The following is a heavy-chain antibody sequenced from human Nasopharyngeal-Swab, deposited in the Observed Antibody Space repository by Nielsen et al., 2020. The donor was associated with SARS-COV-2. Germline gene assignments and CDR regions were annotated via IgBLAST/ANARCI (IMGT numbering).Heavy chain of an antibody. CDR3: ARSGDDFWSGYFDY. CDR2: IYYSGST. Sequence: SDTLSLTCTVSGGSVSSGSYYWSWIRQPPGKGLEWIGYIYYSGSTNYNPSLKSRVTISVDTSKNQFSLKLSSVTAADTAVYYCARSGDDFWSGYFDYWGQGTLVTVSS. V-gene: IGHV4-61*01. D-gene: IGHD3-3*01. CDR1: GGSVSSGSYY. J-gene: IGHJ4*02.